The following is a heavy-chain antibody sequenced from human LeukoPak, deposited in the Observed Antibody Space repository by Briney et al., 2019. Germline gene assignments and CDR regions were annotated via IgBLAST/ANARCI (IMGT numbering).Heavy chain of an antibody. D-gene: IGHD5-12*01. J-gene: IGHJ4*02. CDR1: GFTFSSYS. V-gene: IGHV3-48*04. Sequence: GGSLRLSCAASGFTFSSYSMNWVRQAPGKGLEWVSYISSSGSTIYYADSVKGRFAISRDNTKNSLYLQMNSLRAEDTAVYYCARGGGYVEDYFDYWGQGTLVTVSS. CDR2: ISSSGSTI. CDR3: ARGGGYVEDYFDY.